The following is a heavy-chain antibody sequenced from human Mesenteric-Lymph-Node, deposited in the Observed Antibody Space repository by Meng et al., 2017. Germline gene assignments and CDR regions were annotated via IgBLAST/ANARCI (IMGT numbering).Heavy chain of an antibody. D-gene: IGHD5-18*01. Sequence: QVQLQASGPGLVKPSGTRPLTCDVSGGSIRNDQWWSWVRQAPGKGLELIGHIYYSGSTSYNPSLKSRVTISVDTSNNQFSLKLSSVTAADTAVYYCARVGWRQWSFDLWGRGTLVTVSS. CDR2: IYYSGST. CDR1: GGSIRNDQW. J-gene: IGHJ2*01. V-gene: IGHV4-30-4*01. CDR3: ARVGWRQWSFDL.